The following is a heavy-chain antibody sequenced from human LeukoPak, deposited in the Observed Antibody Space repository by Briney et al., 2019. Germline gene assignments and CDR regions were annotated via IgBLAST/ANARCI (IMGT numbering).Heavy chain of an antibody. CDR2: IYYSGST. Sequence: SETLSLTCTVSGGSISSSSYYWGWIRQPPGKGLEWIGSIYYSGSTYYNPSLKSRVTISVDTSKNQFSLKLSSVTAADTAVYYCVRHAYSGYEVNWFDPWGQGTLVTVSS. J-gene: IGHJ5*02. D-gene: IGHD5-12*01. CDR1: GGSISSSSYY. V-gene: IGHV4-39*01. CDR3: VRHAYSGYEVNWFDP.